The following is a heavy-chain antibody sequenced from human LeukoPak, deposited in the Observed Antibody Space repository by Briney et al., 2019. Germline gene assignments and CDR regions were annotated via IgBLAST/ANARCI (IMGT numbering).Heavy chain of an antibody. CDR2: ISGSGGST. D-gene: IGHD2-15*01. Sequence: GGSLRLSCAASGFTFSSYAMSWVRQAPGKGLEWVSAISGSGGSTYYADSVKGRFTISRDNSKNTLYLQMNSLRAEDTAVYYCARESDCSGGSCYSYYHYGMDVWGQGTTVTVSS. CDR1: GFTFSSYA. CDR3: ARESDCSGGSCYSYYHYGMDV. V-gene: IGHV3-23*01. J-gene: IGHJ6*02.